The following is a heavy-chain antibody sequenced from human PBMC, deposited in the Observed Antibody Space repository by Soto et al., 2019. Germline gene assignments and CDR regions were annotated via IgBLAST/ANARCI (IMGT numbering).Heavy chain of an antibody. Sequence: GASVKVSCKASGYTLTSYDINRGRQATGQRLGGKGWMNPNSGNTGYAQKFQGRVTMTRNTSISTAYMELSSLRSEDTAVYYCARVISRSITIFGVVTRYYFDYWGQGTLVTVSS. CDR2: MNPNSGNT. V-gene: IGHV1-8*01. CDR3: ARVISRSITIFGVVTRYYFDY. D-gene: IGHD3-3*01. J-gene: IGHJ4*02. CDR1: GYTLTSYD.